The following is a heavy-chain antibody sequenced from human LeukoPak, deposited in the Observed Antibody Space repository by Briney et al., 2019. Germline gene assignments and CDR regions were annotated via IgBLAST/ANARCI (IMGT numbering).Heavy chain of an antibody. CDR1: GFTFSSCS. CDR3: ARARTTIDNYYYMDV. D-gene: IGHD3-22*01. CDR2: IRYDGSNK. V-gene: IGHV3-30*02. J-gene: IGHJ6*03. Sequence: GGSLRLSCAASGFTFSSCSMHWVRQAPGKGLEWVAFIRYDGSNKYYADSVKGRFTISRDNAKNSHYLQMKSLRAEDTALYYCARARTTIDNYYYMDVWGKGTTVTVSS.